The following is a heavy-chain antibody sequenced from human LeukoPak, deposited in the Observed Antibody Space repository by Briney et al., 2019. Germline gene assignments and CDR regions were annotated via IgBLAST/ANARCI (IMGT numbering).Heavy chain of an antibody. CDR1: GYTFTSYG. CDR3: ARGTKRIAAAGDNFDY. J-gene: IGHJ4*02. CDR2: IIPILGIA. V-gene: IGHV1-69*04. D-gene: IGHD6-13*01. Sequence: GASVKVSCKASGYTFTSYGIIWVRQAPGQGLEWMGRIIPILGIANYAQKFQGRVTITADKSTSTAYMELSSLRSEDTAVYYCARGTKRIAAAGDNFDYWGQGTLVTVSS.